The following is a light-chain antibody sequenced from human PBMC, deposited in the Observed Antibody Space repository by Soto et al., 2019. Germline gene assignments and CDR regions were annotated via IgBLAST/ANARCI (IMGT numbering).Light chain of an antibody. CDR3: QQYNSYLIT. V-gene: IGKV1-5*01. CDR2: DAS. J-gene: IGKJ5*01. CDR1: QSISSW. Sequence: DIQMTQSPSTLSASVGDRFTITCRASQSISSWLAWYQQKPGKAPKLLIYDASSLESGVPSRFSGSGSGTEFTLTISSLQPDDFATYYCQQYNSYLITFDQGTRLEIK.